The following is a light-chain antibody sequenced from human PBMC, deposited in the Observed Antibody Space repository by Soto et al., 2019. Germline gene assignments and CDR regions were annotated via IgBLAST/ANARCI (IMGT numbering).Light chain of an antibody. CDR2: GAS. V-gene: IGKV3-15*01. CDR3: QQYNNWPIT. J-gene: IGKJ3*01. Sequence: ETVMTQFPATLSVSPGERVILSCRAGQSVSSDLAWYQQRLGQAPRLLIYGASSRATGIPARFGGSGSGTEFTLTISSLQSEDFAVYYCQQYNNWPITFGPGPKVDIK. CDR1: QSVSSD.